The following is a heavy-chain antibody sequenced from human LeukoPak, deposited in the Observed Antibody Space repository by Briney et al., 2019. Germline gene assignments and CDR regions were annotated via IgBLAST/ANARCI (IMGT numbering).Heavy chain of an antibody. CDR1: GGSLTSHY. CDR3: ARGGGSSLWSLNN. D-gene: IGHD6-13*01. V-gene: IGHV4-59*11. CDR2: IYYSGST. Sequence: PSETLSLTCTVSGGSLTSHYWSWIRLPPGKGLEWIGYIYYSGSTHYNPSLKSRASISVDTSRNQFSLKLTSVSAADAAVYYCARGGGSSLWSLNNWGQETLVIVSS. J-gene: IGHJ4*02.